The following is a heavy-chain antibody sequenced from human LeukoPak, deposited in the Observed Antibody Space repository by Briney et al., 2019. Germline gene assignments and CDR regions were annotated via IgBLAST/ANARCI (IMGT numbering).Heavy chain of an antibody. CDR3: ARSPRGGTKTYFDY. CDR2: IYCSGST. J-gene: IGHJ4*02. Sequence: SETLSLTCTASGCSFSSYYWSWIRQPPGKGLEWIGYIYCSGSTKYNPSPKSRVTLSVDTYKNQFSVRQSSVTAGDTAVYYCARSPRGGTKTYFDYWGQGTLVTVSP. D-gene: IGHD1-14*01. V-gene: IGHV4-59*01. CDR1: GCSFSSYY.